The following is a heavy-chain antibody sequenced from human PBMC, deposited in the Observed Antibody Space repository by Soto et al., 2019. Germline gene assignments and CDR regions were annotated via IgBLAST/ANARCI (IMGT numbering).Heavy chain of an antibody. V-gene: IGHV4-59*01. D-gene: IGHD3-3*01. J-gene: IGHJ2*01. Sequence: SQTLSLTCTVSGGSISSYYWSWIRQPPGKGLEWIGYIYYSGSTNYNPSLKSRVTISVDTSTNQFSLKLSSVPAADTAVYYCARETYYDFWSGYYNWYFDLWGRGTLVTVSS. CDR2: IYYSGST. CDR3: ARETYYDFWSGYYNWYFDL. CDR1: GGSISSYY.